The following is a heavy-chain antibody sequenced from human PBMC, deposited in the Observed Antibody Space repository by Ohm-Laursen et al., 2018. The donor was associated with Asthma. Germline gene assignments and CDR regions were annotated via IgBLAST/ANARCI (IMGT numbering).Heavy chain of an antibody. CDR3: ARGRRYFYGSGSYKRSNWFDP. CDR1: GYTFTNHA. CDR2: IIAGNGDT. J-gene: IGHJ5*02. V-gene: IGHV1-3*01. D-gene: IGHD3-10*01. Sequence: ASVKVSCKASGYTFTNHAMHWVRQAPGQSLEWVGWIIAGNGDTKYSKKFQGRVTITRDTSANTAYMELSRLRSEDTAVYYCARGRRYFYGSGSYKRSNWFDPWGQGTLVTVSS.